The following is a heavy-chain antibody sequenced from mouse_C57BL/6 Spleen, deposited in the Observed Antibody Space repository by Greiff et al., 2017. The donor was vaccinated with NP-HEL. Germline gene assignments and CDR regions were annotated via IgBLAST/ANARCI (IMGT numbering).Heavy chain of an antibody. Sequence: QVQLQQSGAELAKPGASVKLSCKASGYTFTSYWMHWVKQRPGQGPEWIGYINPSSGYTKYNQKFKDKATLTADKSSSTAYMQLSSLTYEDSAVYYCARNYGSSYGAMDYWGQGTSVTVSS. J-gene: IGHJ4*01. D-gene: IGHD1-1*01. V-gene: IGHV1-7*01. CDR1: GYTFTSYW. CDR3: ARNYGSSYGAMDY. CDR2: INPSSGYT.